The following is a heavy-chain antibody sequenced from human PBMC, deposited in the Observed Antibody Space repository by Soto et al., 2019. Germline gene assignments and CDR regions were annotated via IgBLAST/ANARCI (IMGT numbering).Heavy chain of an antibody. CDR2: ISAYNGNT. CDR3: AREGIVGATTSYYYYGMDV. Sequence: ASVKVSCKASGYTFTSYGISWVRQAPGQGLEWMGWISAYNGNTNYAQKLQGRVTMTTDTSTSTAYMELRSLRSDDTAVYYCAREGIVGATTSYYYYGMDVWGQRTTVTVSS. V-gene: IGHV1-18*01. D-gene: IGHD1-26*01. J-gene: IGHJ6*02. CDR1: GYTFTSYG.